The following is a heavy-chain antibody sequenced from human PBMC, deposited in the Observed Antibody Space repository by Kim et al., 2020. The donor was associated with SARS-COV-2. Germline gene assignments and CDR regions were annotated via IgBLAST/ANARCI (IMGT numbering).Heavy chain of an antibody. CDR2: ISQDGTAG. J-gene: IGHJ4*02. CDR1: GFTFSTSW. CDR3: VKYSRASDY. D-gene: IGHD1-26*01. V-gene: IGHV3-7*01. Sequence: GGSLRLSCVASGFTFSTSWMNWVRQAPGKGLEWVATISQDGTAGFYVDSLKGRFTISRDNAKNSLFLQMNSLRVEDTAVYYCVKYSRASDYWGQGTLVTVSS.